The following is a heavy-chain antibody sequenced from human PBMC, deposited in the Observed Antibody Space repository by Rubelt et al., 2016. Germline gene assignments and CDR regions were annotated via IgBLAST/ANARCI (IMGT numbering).Heavy chain of an antibody. V-gene: IGHV4-34*01. CDR2: INHSGST. CDR1: GGSFSGYY. D-gene: IGHD3-10*01. Sequence: QVQQQQWGAGLLKPSETLSLTCAVYGGSFSGYYWSWIRQPPGKGLEWIGEINHSGSTNYNPSLKSRVTISVDTSKNQFSLKLSSVTAADTAVYYCAREDGSGGYGMDVWGQGTTVTVSS. J-gene: IGHJ6*02. CDR3: AREDGSGGYGMDV.